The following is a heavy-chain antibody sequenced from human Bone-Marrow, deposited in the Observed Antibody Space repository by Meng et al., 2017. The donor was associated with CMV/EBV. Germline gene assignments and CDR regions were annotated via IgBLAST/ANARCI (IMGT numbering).Heavy chain of an antibody. CDR3: ARDRRSLQSVATIVY. J-gene: IGHJ4*02. Sequence: ASVKVSCKASGYTFTGYYMHWVRQAPGQGLEWMGWINPNSGGTNYAQKFQGRVTMTRDTSISTAYMELSRLRSDDTAVYYCARDRRSLQSVATIVYWGQGTLVTVSS. D-gene: IGHD5-12*01. CDR1: GYTFTGYY. CDR2: INPNSGGT. V-gene: IGHV1-2*02.